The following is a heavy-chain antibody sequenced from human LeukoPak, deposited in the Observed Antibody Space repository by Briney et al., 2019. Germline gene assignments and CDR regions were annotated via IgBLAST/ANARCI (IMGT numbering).Heavy chain of an antibody. CDR1: GFTFSNAW. J-gene: IGHJ4*02. D-gene: IGHD3-22*01. CDR2: IYSGGTT. V-gene: IGHV3-53*01. CDR3: ARNYYYDSRGYIAN. Sequence: GGSLRLSCAASGFTFSNAWMSWVRQAPGKGLEWVSLIYSGGTTYYADSVEGRFTISRDTSKNTLYLQMNSLRAEDTAVYYCARNYYYDSRGYIANWGQGTLVTVSS.